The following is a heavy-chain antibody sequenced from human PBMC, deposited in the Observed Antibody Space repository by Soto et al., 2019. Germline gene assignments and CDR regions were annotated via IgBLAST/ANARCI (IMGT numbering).Heavy chain of an antibody. CDR2: IIPIFDTA. CDR1: GGTFSSYA. CDR3: ASHGITGTWVYYYGMDV. J-gene: IGHJ6*02. V-gene: IGHV1-69*12. Sequence: QVQLVQSGAEVKKPGSSVKVSCKASGGTFSSYAISWVRQAPGQGLEWMEGIIPIFDTADYAQKFQGRVTITADESTSTAYMELSSLRSEDTAVYYCASHGITGTWVYYYGMDVWGQGTTVTVSS. D-gene: IGHD1-7*01.